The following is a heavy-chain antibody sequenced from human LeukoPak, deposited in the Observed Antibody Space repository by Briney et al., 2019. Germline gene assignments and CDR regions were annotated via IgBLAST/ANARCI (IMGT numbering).Heavy chain of an antibody. CDR2: ISDYNGNT. D-gene: IGHD3-16*01. CDR3: ARVHLGLKFFDY. Sequence: SVKVSCKASGYTFTSYDISWVRQARGQGLEWMGWISDYNGNTNSAQNFQGRDTMTTDTSQSTAYMEVRSLRSDCTAVYYCARVHLGLKFFDYWGQGTLVTVAT. V-gene: IGHV1-18*01. CDR1: GYTFTSYD. J-gene: IGHJ4*02.